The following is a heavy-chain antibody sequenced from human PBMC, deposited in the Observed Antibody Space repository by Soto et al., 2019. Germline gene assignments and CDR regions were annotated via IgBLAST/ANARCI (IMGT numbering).Heavy chain of an antibody. CDR3: ARAIDYGDYVWWFDP. CDR1: GGSISSYY. D-gene: IGHD4-17*01. Sequence: SETLSLTCTVSGGSISSYYWSWIRQPPGKGLEWIGYIYYSGSTNYNPSLKSRVTISVDTSKNQFSLKLSSVTAADTAVYYCARAIDYGDYVWWFDPWGQGTLVTVS. CDR2: IYYSGST. J-gene: IGHJ5*02. V-gene: IGHV4-59*01.